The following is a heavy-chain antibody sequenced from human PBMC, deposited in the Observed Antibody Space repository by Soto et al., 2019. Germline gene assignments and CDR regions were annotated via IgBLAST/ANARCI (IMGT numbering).Heavy chain of an antibody. CDR1: GYTFTSYD. D-gene: IGHD6-19*01. Sequence: QVRLVQSGAEVKKPGASVKVSCKASGYTFTSYDINWVRQATGQGLEWMGWMNPNSGNTGYAQKFQGRVTMTRNTSXXTAYMELSSLRSEDTAVYYCARVEHLYSSGWPTPYWGQGTLVTVSS. V-gene: IGHV1-8*01. J-gene: IGHJ4*02. CDR2: MNPNSGNT. CDR3: ARVEHLYSSGWPTPY.